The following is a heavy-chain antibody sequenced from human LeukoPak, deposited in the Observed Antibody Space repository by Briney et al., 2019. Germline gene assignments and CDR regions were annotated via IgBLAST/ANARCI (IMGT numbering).Heavy chain of an antibody. CDR2: IIPILGIA. J-gene: IGHJ4*02. V-gene: IGHV1-69*04. D-gene: IGHD3-22*01. Sequence: GASVKVSCKASGGTFSSYAISWVRQAPGQGLEWMGRIIPILGIANYAQKFQGRVTITADKSTSTAYMELSSLRAEDTAVYYCATEPADSGGSLAMDSWGQGTQVTVSS. CDR1: GGTFSSYA. CDR3: ATEPADSGGSLAMDS.